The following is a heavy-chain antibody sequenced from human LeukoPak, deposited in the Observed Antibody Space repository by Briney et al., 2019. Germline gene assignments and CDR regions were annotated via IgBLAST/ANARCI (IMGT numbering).Heavy chain of an antibody. Sequence: PGGSLRLSCAASGFTFSSYGMHWVRQAPGKGLEWVAVIWYDGSNKYYADSVKGRFTISRDNSKNTLYLQMNSLRAEDTAVYYCARDPGTYYYDSSGYYSGLGLREFDYWGQGTLVTVSS. D-gene: IGHD3-22*01. CDR1: GFTFSSYG. J-gene: IGHJ4*02. CDR3: ARDPGTYYYDSSGYYSGLGLREFDY. V-gene: IGHV3-33*01. CDR2: IWYDGSNK.